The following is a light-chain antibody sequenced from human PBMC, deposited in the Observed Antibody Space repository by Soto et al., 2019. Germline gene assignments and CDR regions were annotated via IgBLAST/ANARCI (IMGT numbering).Light chain of an antibody. V-gene: IGKV1-39*01. Sequence: DIQMTQSPSSLSASVGDRVTITCRASQSIRNYLNWYQQKPQKAPKLLIYTAPRMQSGVPSRFSGIGSRTDFTLTISNLQPEDFATYYCQQSYITPPITFGQGTRLEIK. CDR2: TAP. CDR3: QQSYITPPIT. CDR1: QSIRNY. J-gene: IGKJ5*01.